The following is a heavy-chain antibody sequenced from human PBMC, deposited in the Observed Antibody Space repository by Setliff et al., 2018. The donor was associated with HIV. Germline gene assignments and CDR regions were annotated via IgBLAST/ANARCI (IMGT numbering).Heavy chain of an antibody. J-gene: IGHJ4*02. CDR2: IYYTGST. V-gene: IGHV4-31*03. CDR1: GGSITSGGHY. Sequence: SETLSLTCTVSGGSITSGGHYWSWIRQHPGKGLEWIGYIYYTGSTYYNPSLKSRVTISVDTSKNQFSLRLSSVIAADTAVYYCARRYSYGFGYWGQGTLVTVSS. D-gene: IGHD5-18*01. CDR3: ARRYSYGFGY.